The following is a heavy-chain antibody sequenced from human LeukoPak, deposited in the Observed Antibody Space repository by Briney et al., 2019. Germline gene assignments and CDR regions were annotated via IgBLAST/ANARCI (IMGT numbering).Heavy chain of an antibody. D-gene: IGHD6-19*01. J-gene: IGHJ4*02. CDR3: ARDLIAVAGYIDY. V-gene: IGHV3-66*01. CDR1: GFTVSSNY. CDR2: IYSGGST. Sequence: PGGSLRLSCAASGFTVSSNYMSWVRQAPGKGLVWVSLIYSGGSTYYADAVKGRFTISRDNSKNTLYLQMNSLRAEDTAVYYCARDLIAVAGYIDYWGQGNLVTVSS.